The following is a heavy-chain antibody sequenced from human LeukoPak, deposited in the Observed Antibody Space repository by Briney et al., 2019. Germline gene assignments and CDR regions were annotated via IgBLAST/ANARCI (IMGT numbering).Heavy chain of an antibody. CDR2: MKSMVDGGTT. Sequence: GGSLRLSCAVAGVIFSKAWMGWVRQAPGEGLEWGGGMKSMVDGGTTDYVATMRARLTITRQESRTPLNLEIYRPKTGVRTVYYCVTDYPYMALRPFDYWGQGTLVTVSS. J-gene: IGHJ4*02. V-gene: IGHV3-15*01. D-gene: IGHD2-15*01. CDR3: VTDYPYMALRPFDY. CDR1: GVIFSKAW.